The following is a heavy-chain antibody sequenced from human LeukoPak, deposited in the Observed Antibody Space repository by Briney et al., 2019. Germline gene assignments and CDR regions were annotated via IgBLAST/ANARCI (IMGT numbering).Heavy chain of an antibody. Sequence: SETLSLTCTVSGGSISSSSYYWGWIRQPPGKGLEWIGSIYYSGSTYYNLSLKSRVTISVDTSKNQFSLKLSSVTAADTAVYYCARVLRPTAMVDYWGQGTLVTVSS. CDR1: GGSISSSSYY. CDR2: IYYSGST. J-gene: IGHJ4*02. V-gene: IGHV4-39*07. D-gene: IGHD5-18*01. CDR3: ARVLRPTAMVDY.